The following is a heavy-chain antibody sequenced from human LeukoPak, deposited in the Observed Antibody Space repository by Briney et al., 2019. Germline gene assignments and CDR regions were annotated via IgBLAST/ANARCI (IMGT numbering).Heavy chain of an antibody. CDR3: ARSVSVGFLEWLSGFPDAFDI. CDR2: IYYSGST. D-gene: IGHD3-3*01. V-gene: IGHV4-39*07. Sequence: SETLSLTCTVSGGSISSSSYYWGWIRQPPGKGLEWIGSIYYSGSTYYNPSLKSRVTISVDTSKNQFSLKLSSVTAADTGVYYCARSVSVGFLEWLSGFPDAFDIWGQGTMVTVSS. CDR1: GGSISSSSYY. J-gene: IGHJ3*02.